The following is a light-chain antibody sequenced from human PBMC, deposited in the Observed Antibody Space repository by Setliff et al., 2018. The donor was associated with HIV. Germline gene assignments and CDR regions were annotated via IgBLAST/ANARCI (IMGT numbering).Light chain of an antibody. CDR2: GSR. Sequence: VLTQPPSVSGAPGQRVTIFCTGGPSTIGPGHDVHWYQQLPGTAPKLLVYGSRNRPSGVPDRYSGSKSGNSASLAITGLQAEDEGDYYCQTYDTRLNIYVFGTGTKV. CDR1: PSTIGPGHD. CDR3: QTYDTRLNIYV. J-gene: IGLJ1*01. V-gene: IGLV1-40*01.